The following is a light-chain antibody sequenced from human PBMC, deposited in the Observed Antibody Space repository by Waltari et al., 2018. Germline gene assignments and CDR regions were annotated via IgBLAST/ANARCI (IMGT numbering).Light chain of an antibody. CDR3: QHYLRLPVA. Sequence: EIVLTQPPGTLSLSPGERAIVSCRASQSVGRTLAWYQQKPGQAPRLLIYGTSNRATGIPDRFIGSGSGTEFSLTISGLEPEDSAVYYCQHYLRLPVAFGQGTKVEIK. CDR2: GTS. CDR1: QSVGRT. J-gene: IGKJ1*01. V-gene: IGKV3-20*01.